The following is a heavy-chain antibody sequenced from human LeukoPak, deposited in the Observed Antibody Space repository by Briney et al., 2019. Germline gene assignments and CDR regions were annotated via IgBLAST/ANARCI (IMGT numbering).Heavy chain of an antibody. CDR2: ISAYNGNT. D-gene: IGHD3-3*01. Sequence: ASVKVSCKASGYTFTSYGISWVRKAPGQGLEWMGWISAYNGNTNYAQKLQGRVTMTTDTSTSTAYMELRSLRSDDTAVYYCARVLPNFGVVILYYYYGMDVWGQGTTVTVSS. V-gene: IGHV1-18*01. J-gene: IGHJ6*02. CDR3: ARVLPNFGVVILYYYYGMDV. CDR1: GYTFTSYG.